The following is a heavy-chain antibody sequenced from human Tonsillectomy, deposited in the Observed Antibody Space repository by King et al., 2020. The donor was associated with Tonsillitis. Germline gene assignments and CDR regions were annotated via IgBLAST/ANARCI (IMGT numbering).Heavy chain of an antibody. CDR1: GFTFSNYA. J-gene: IGHJ4*02. D-gene: IGHD6-6*01. V-gene: IGHV3-30*04. CDR3: ASDGPFEYTRSYYFDY. Sequence: VQLVESGGDVVQPGRSLRLSCAASGFTFSNYAMNWVRQAPGKGLEWVTVISYDGSKKYYADSVKGRFIISRDNFKNTLYLQMNNLRGEDTAVYYCASDGPFEYTRSYYFDYWGQGTAVTVSS. CDR2: ISYDGSKK.